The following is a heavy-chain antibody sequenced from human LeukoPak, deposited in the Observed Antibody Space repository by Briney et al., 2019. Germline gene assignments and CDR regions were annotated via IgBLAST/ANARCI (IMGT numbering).Heavy chain of an antibody. CDR1: GGTFSSYA. CDR3: ARASIVGATTNYYYYYMDV. CDR2: IIPIFGTA. D-gene: IGHD1-26*01. V-gene: IGHV1-69*05. Sequence: SVKVSCKASGGTFSSYAISWVRQAPGQGLEWMGGIIPIFGTANYAQKFQGRVTITTDESTSTAYMELSSLRSEDTAVYYCARASIVGATTNYYYYYMDVWGKGTTVTVSS. J-gene: IGHJ6*03.